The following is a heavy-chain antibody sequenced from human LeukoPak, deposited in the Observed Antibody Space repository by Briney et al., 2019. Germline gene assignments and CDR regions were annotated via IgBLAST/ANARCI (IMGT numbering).Heavy chain of an antibody. V-gene: IGHV1-2*02. CDR1: GYIFTGYY. Sequence: ASVKVSCKASGYIFTGYYMHWVREAPGQGLEWMGWINSNSGGTDYAQKFQGRVTMTRDTSISTAYMELSRLRSDDTAVYYCARDQGISGYDYWFDPWGQGTLVTVSS. CDR3: ARDQGISGYDYWFDP. J-gene: IGHJ5*02. D-gene: IGHD5-12*01. CDR2: INSNSGGT.